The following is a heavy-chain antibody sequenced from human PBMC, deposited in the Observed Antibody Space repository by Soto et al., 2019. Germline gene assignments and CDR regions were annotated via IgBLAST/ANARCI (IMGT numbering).Heavy chain of an antibody. Sequence: GSLKLSVSASGLTFSSYAMHLVRQAPGKGLEYVSGVRGNGDPPFYADSVKGRFTISRDNSKNTLYLQMSSLSADDKAVYYCVKSRGGNNFDFFDWGQGALVTVSS. CDR1: GLTFSSYA. D-gene: IGHD5-12*01. J-gene: IGHJ4*02. V-gene: IGHV3-64D*06. CDR2: VRGNGDPP. CDR3: VKSRGGNNFDFFD.